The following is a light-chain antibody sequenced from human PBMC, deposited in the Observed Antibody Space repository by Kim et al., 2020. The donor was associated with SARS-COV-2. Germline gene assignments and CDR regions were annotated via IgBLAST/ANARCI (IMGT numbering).Light chain of an antibody. CDR2: EVT. CDR3: CSYAGDGTLV. Sequence: GQSITISCTGTSSDVGKYNLVSWYQQHPGKAPELRIYEVTKRTSGVSTRFFGSKSGNSASLTISALQTEDEADYYCCSYAGDGTLVFGGGTQLTVL. J-gene: IGLJ3*02. CDR1: SSDVGKYNL. V-gene: IGLV2-23*02.